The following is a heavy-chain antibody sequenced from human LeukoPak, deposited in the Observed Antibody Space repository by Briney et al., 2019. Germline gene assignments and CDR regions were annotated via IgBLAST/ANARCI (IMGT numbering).Heavy chain of an antibody. V-gene: IGHV6-1*01. Sequence: QTLSLTRAISADSVSSNSATRDCITPTPSRGLEWVERIFYRCKWYNDYAASVKSPISINPDTSKNQFSLQLNSVTPQDTAVYYCAGDSVVTATGGFFDHWGQGTLVTVSS. CDR1: ADSVSSNSAT. CDR2: IFYRCKWYN. CDR3: AGDSVVTATGGFFDH. D-gene: IGHD2-21*02. J-gene: IGHJ4*02.